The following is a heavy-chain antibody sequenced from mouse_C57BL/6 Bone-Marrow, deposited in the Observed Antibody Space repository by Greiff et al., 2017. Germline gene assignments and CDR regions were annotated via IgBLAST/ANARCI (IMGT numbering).Heavy chain of an antibody. CDR2: ILPGSGIT. V-gene: IGHV1-9*01. J-gene: IGHJ4*01. Sequence: QVQLQQSGAELMKPGASVKLSCKATGYTFTGSWIEWVKQRPGHGLEWIGEILPGSGITNYNEKFKGKATFTADTSSNTAYMQLSSLTTEDSAIYYCARDGYYFYCAMDYWGQGTSVTVSS. CDR1: GYTFTGSW. CDR3: ARDGYYFYCAMDY. D-gene: IGHD2-3*01.